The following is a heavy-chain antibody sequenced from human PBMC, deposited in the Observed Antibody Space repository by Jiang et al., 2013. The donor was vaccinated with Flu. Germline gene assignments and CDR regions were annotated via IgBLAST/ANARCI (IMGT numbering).Heavy chain of an antibody. D-gene: IGHD6-25*01. CDR2: YYRSKWYN. CDR3: ARAGPQSGAHDAFDI. J-gene: IGHJ3*02. Sequence: YYRSKWYNDYAVSVKSRITINPDTSKNQFFLQLNSVTPEDTAVYYCARAGPQSGAHDAFDIWGQGTMVTVSS. V-gene: IGHV6-1*01.